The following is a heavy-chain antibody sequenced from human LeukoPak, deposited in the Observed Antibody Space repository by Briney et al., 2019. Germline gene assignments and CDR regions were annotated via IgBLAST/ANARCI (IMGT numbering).Heavy chain of an antibody. J-gene: IGHJ5*02. D-gene: IGHD6-19*01. CDR2: ISSSGNAI. Sequence: GGTLRLSCAASGFTFSDYAMSWVRQAPGKGLEWVSYISSSGNAIYYADSVKGRFTISRDNAKNSLYLQMNSLRAEDTALYYCARGGSGWSWGQGTLVTVSS. V-gene: IGHV3-11*04. CDR3: ARGGSGWS. CDR1: GFTFSDYA.